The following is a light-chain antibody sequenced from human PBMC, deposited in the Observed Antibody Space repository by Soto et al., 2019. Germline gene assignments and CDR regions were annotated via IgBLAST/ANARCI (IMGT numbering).Light chain of an antibody. J-gene: IGKJ4*01. Sequence: EIVLTQSPATLSFSPGERATLSCRASQSVSSYLAWSQQKPGQAPRLLIYDASNKATGIPARFSGSGSGTDFTLTISSLEPEDFAVYYCQQRSNWPPALTFGGVTKVEIK. CDR3: QQRSNWPPALT. CDR2: DAS. CDR1: QSVSSY. V-gene: IGKV3-11*01.